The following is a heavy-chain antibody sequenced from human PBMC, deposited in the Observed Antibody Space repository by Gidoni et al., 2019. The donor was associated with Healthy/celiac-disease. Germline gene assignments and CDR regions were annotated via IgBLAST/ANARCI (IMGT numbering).Heavy chain of an antibody. J-gene: IGHJ6*02. D-gene: IGHD2-2*01. CDR2: IWVDGSNK. Sequence: QVQLVESGGGGVQPGRSLSLVCAASGVTFSSYGMHWVRRAPGKGLGWVAVIWVDGSNKYYAHSVKGRFTISRDNSKNTLYLQMNSLRAEDTAVYYCAREQAPPPYQLLGGMDVWGQGTTVTVSS. CDR1: GVTFSSYG. V-gene: IGHV3-33*01. CDR3: AREQAPPPYQLLGGMDV.